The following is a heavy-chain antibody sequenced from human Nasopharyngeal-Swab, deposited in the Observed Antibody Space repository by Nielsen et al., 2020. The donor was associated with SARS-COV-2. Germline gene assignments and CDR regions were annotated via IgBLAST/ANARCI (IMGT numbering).Heavy chain of an antibody. V-gene: IGHV1-18*01. CDR3: ARGFSGLSALLCSSTSCLDAFDI. Sequence: ASVKVSCKASGYTFTSYGINWVRQAPGQGLEWMGWISAYNGNTNYAQKLQGRVTMTTDTSTNTAFMELRSLRSDDTAVYYCARGFSGLSALLCSSTSCLDAFDIWGQGTMVTVSS. D-gene: IGHD2-2*01. CDR1: GYTFTSYG. J-gene: IGHJ3*02. CDR2: ISAYNGNT.